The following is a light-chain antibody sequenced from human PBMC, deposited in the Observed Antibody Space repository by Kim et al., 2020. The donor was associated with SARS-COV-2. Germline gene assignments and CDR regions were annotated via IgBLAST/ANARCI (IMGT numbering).Light chain of an antibody. Sequence: EIVMTQTPLSLSVTPGQPASISCTSTQSLLHSDGKTYFYWYLLRPGQPPQLLLYEVSNRISGVPDRFSGSGSGTDFTLKISRVEAEDVGVYYCMQSKEFPLTLGGGTKVDIK. J-gene: IGKJ4*01. CDR2: EVS. V-gene: IGKV2D-29*01. CDR3: MQSKEFPLT. CDR1: QSLLHSDGKTY.